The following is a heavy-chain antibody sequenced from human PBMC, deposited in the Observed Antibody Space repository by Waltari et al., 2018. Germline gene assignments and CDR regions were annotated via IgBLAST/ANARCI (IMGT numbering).Heavy chain of an antibody. D-gene: IGHD3-10*01. CDR2: ISGVSGMV. V-gene: IGHV3-48*02. J-gene: IGHJ4*02. CDR1: GFTFSNYY. CDR3: ARAGGCDY. Sequence: EVQLVESGGDLVQPGGSLRLSCAASGFTFSNYYMNWVRQAPGKVLEWLAHISGVSGMVSDADSVKGRFTISRDNAKNSLYLQMESLRDEDTAVYYCARAGGCDYWGQGTLVTVSS.